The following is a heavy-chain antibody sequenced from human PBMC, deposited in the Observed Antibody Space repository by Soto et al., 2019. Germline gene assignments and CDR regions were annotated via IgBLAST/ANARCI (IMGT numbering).Heavy chain of an antibody. CDR2: ISGSGGST. Sequence: GGSLRLSCAASGFTFSSYAMSWVRQAPGKGLEWVSAISGSGGSTYYADSVKGRFTISRDNSKNTLYLQMNSLRAEDTAVYYCAKDECSGGSCYSSSGAFDIWGQGTMVTVSS. V-gene: IGHV3-23*01. J-gene: IGHJ3*02. D-gene: IGHD2-15*01. CDR3: AKDECSGGSCYSSSGAFDI. CDR1: GFTFSSYA.